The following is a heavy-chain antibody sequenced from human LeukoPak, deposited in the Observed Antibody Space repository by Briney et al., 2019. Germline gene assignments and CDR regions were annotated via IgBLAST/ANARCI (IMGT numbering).Heavy chain of an antibody. CDR3: ARDKWELLF. Sequence: ASVKVSCKASGYTFTSYDINWVRQVTGQGLEWMGWINTNTGNPTYAQGFTGRFVFSLDTSVSTAYLQISSLKAEDTAVYYCARDKWELLFWGQGTLVTVSS. CDR1: GYTFTSYD. D-gene: IGHD1-26*01. CDR2: INTNTGNP. J-gene: IGHJ4*02. V-gene: IGHV7-4-1*02.